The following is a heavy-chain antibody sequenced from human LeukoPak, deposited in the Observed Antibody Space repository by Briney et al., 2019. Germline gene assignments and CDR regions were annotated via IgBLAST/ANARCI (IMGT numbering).Heavy chain of an antibody. V-gene: IGHV4-38-2*01. D-gene: IGHD3-22*01. CDR2: IYHSGST. Sequence: SETLSLTCAVSGYSISNGYYWDWIRQSPGKGLEWIGSIYHSGSTDYNPSLKSRVTISVDTSKNQFSLKLSSVTAADTAVYYCARVQYDYDSSGYPGHLDYWGQGTLVTVSS. J-gene: IGHJ4*02. CDR3: ARVQYDYDSSGYPGHLDY. CDR1: GYSISNGYY.